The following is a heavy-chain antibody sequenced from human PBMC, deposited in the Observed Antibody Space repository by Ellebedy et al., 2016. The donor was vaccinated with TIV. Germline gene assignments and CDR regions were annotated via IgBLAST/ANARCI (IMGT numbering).Heavy chain of an antibody. D-gene: IGHD1-26*01. CDR3: ARDKIVGATTLDY. CDR2: IKQDGSEK. Sequence: GESLKISCAASGFTFSSYWMSWVRQAPGKGLEWVANIKQDGSEKYYVDSVKDRFTISRDNAKNSLYLQMSSLRAEDTAVYYCARDKIVGATTLDYWGQGTLVTVSS. V-gene: IGHV3-7*03. J-gene: IGHJ4*02. CDR1: GFTFSSYW.